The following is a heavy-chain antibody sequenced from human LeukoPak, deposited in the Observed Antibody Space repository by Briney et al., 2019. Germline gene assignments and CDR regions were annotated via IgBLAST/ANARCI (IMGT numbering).Heavy chain of an antibody. J-gene: IGHJ6*03. V-gene: IGHV4-39*01. CDR3: ARQVSAYFYYYIDV. CDR2: IYYSGTT. Sequence: TSETLSLTCSVSGGSISSSSYYWNWIRQPPGKGLEWVGSIYYSGTTYYNSSLRSRVTISEDTSKNRFSLLLTSVTAADTAVYYCARQVSAYFYYYIDVWGEGTTVIVSS. CDR1: GGSISSSSYY.